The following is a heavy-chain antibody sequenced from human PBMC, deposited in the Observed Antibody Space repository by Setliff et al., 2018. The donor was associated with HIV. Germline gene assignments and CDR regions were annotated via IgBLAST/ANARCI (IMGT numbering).Heavy chain of an antibody. CDR3: ARSTVGAGTSFP. J-gene: IGHJ5*02. D-gene: IGHD1-26*01. CDR1: GDSINTHY. CDR2: ISHSGNT. Sequence: SLTCTVSGDSINTHYWSWIRQAPGKGLEWIGCISHSGNTNFNPSLNSRVTISVDTSKNQFSLRLTSVTAADTAIYYCARSTVGAGTSFPWGRGILVTVSS. V-gene: IGHV4-59*11.